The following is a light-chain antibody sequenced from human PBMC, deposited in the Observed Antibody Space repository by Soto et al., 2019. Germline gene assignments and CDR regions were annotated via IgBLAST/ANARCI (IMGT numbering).Light chain of an antibody. CDR3: QHRSNWPLT. V-gene: IGKV3D-20*02. Sequence: EILLTQSPCTLSLSPVELATTSFMASQSVSSSYLAWYQQKPGQAPRLLIYGASSRATGIPARFSGSGSGTDFTLTISSLEPEDFAVYYCQHRSNWPLTFGGGTKVDI. CDR1: QSVSSSY. J-gene: IGKJ4*01. CDR2: GAS.